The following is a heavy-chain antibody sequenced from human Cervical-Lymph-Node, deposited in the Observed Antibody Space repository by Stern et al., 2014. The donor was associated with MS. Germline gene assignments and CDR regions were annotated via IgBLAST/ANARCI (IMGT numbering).Heavy chain of an antibody. CDR3: ARGEGYRTHFDY. Sequence: QVQLGQSGAEVKKPGASVKVSCKASGYTFTGYYMHWVRQAPGQGLEWMGRIKPNSGGPNYAQKFQGRVTMTRDTSISTAYIELSRLRSDDTAVYYCARGEGYRTHFDYWGQGTLVTVSS. J-gene: IGHJ4*02. CDR1: GYTFTGYY. CDR2: IKPNSGGP. V-gene: IGHV1-2*06. D-gene: IGHD1-14*01.